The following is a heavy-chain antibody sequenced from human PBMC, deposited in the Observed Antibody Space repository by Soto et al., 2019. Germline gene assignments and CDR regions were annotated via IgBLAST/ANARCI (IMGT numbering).Heavy chain of an antibody. CDR1: GFTFSSYA. Sequence: EVQLLESGGGLVQPGGSLRLSCAASGFTFSSYAMSWVRQAPGKGLEWVSAISGSGGSTYYADSVKGRFTISRDNSKNTLYLQMNRLRAEATAVYYCAKDLMVGLWLTPAAASGYWGQGTLVTVSS. V-gene: IGHV3-23*01. CDR2: ISGSGGST. J-gene: IGHJ4*02. D-gene: IGHD5-12*01. CDR3: AKDLMVGLWLTPAAASGY.